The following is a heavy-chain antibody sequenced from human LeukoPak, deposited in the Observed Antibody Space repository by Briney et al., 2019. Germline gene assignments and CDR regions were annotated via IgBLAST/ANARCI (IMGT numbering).Heavy chain of an antibody. D-gene: IGHD2-2*02. CDR2: IYYSGST. J-gene: IGHJ5*02. Sequence: SETLSLTCTVSGGSISSSSYYWGWIRQPPGKGLEWIGSIYYSGSTYYNPSLKSRVTIPVDTSKNQFSLKLSSVTAADTAVYYCARQRCTSTSCYIPDWFDPWGQGTLVTVFS. CDR1: GGSISSSSYY. CDR3: ARQRCTSTSCYIPDWFDP. V-gene: IGHV4-39*01.